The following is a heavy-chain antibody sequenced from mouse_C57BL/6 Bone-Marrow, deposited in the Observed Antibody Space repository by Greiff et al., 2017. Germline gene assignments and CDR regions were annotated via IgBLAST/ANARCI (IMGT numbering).Heavy chain of an antibody. J-gene: IGHJ3*01. V-gene: IGHV10-1*01. CDR1: GFSFNTYA. CDR3: VRQGLRGFAY. D-gene: IGHD2-2*01. CDR2: IRSKSNNYAT. Sequence: EVMLVESGGGLVQPKGSLKLSCAASGFSFNTYAMNWVRQAPGKGLEWVARIRSKSNNYATYYADSVKDRFTISRDDSESMLYLQMNNLKTEDTAMYYCVRQGLRGFAYWGQGTLVTVSA.